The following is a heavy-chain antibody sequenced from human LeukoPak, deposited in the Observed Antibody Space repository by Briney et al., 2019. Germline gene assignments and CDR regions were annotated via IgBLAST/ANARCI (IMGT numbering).Heavy chain of an antibody. CDR2: IYSGGST. V-gene: IGHV3-53*01. J-gene: IGHJ4*02. D-gene: IGHD4-23*01. Sequence: GGSLRLSCAASGFTVSSNYMSWVRQAPGKGLEWVSVIYSGGSTYYADSVKGRFTISRDNSKNTLYLQMNSLRAEDTAVYYCARVAAGYSVNYFDYWGQGTLVTVSS. CDR3: ARVAAGYSVNYFDY. CDR1: GFTVSSNY.